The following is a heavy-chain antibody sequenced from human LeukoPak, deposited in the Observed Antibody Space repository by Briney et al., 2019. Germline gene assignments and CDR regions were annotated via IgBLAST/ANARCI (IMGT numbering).Heavy chain of an antibody. J-gene: IGHJ4*02. CDR2: IDHSGST. CDR1: GGSFSGYY. Sequence: PSETLSLTCAVYGGSFSGYYWSWIRQPPGKGLEWIGEIDHSGSTNCNPSLKSRVTISVDTSKNQFSLKLSSVTAADTAVYYCARTAMSSGWYLYDYWGQGTLVTVSS. D-gene: IGHD6-19*01. CDR3: ARTAMSSGWYLYDY. V-gene: IGHV4-34*09.